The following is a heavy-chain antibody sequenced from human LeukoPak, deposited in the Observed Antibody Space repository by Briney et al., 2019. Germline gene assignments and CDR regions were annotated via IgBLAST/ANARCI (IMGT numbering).Heavy chain of an antibody. Sequence: GGSLRLSCAASGFTFSSYAMHRVRQAPGKGLEWVAVISYDGSNKYYADSVKGRFTISRDNSKNTLYFQMNRLRAEDTAVYYCARATLSITIFDTAFDIWGQGAMVTVSS. CDR1: GFTFSSYA. CDR3: ARATLSITIFDTAFDI. J-gene: IGHJ3*02. D-gene: IGHD3-9*01. V-gene: IGHV3-30*14. CDR2: ISYDGSNK.